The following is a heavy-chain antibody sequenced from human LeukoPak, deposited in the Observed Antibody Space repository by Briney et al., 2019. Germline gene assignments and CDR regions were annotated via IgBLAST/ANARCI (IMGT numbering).Heavy chain of an antibody. CDR1: GYTFTTYW. J-gene: IGHJ4*02. CDR2: IYPGDSDT. D-gene: IGHD3-16*01. CDR3: ARQVGGLGDY. V-gene: IGHV5-51*01. Sequence: GESLKISCKASGYTFTTYWIGWVRQMPGKGLEWMGIIYPGDSDTRYSPSFEGQVTISADKSVSTAFLQWNSLKASDTAMYYCARQVGGLGDYWGQGTLVTVSS.